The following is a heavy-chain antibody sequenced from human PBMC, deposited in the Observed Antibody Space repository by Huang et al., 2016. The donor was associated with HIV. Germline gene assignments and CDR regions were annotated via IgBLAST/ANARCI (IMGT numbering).Heavy chain of an antibody. J-gene: IGHJ4*02. CDR3: ARDHHDFWRGYRRMYFFDH. V-gene: IGHV4-59*11. D-gene: IGHD3-3*01. CDR1: GGSISTHY. CDR2: IDYSGST. Sequence: QVQLQESGPGLVKPSETLSLTCTVSGGSISTHYWSWIRQTPGKGLEWIGSIDYSGSTNYSPTLKSRVTILLDTSKNQFSLRVNSVTAADTAMYDCARDHHDFWRGYRRMYFFDHWGQGTLVTVSS.